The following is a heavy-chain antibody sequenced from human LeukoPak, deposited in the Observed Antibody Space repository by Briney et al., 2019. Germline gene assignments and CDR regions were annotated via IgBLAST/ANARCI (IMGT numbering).Heavy chain of an antibody. J-gene: IGHJ6*03. D-gene: IGHD4-23*01. CDR3: ARDVQDYGGNEDYYYYMDV. Sequence: GGSLRLSCAASGFTFKSYGMNWVRQAPGKGLEWVSYISSSSSTIYYADSVKGRFTISRDNAKNSLYLQMNSLRAEDTAVYYCARDVQDYGGNEDYYYYMDVWGKGTTVTVSS. V-gene: IGHV3-48*01. CDR1: GFTFKSYG. CDR2: ISSSSSTI.